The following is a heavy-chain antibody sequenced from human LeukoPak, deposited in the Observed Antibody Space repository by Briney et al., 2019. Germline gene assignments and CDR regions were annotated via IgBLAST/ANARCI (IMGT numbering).Heavy chain of an antibody. Sequence: SETLSLTCTVSGGSISTYFWSWVRQPPGKGLEWIGYIYYSGSTNYNPSLKSRVTISVDTSKNQFSLKLSSVTAADTAVYYCARDRIPKFWGQGTLVTVSS. D-gene: IGHD2-15*01. V-gene: IGHV4-59*01. CDR3: ARDRIPKF. CDR1: GGSISTYF. CDR2: IYYSGST. J-gene: IGHJ4*02.